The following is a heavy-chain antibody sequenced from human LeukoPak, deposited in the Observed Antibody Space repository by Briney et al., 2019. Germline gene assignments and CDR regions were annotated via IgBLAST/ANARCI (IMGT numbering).Heavy chain of an antibody. CDR2: IHTSGST. CDR1: GGFISSYH. V-gene: IGHV4-4*07. D-gene: IGHD3-22*01. CDR3: ARDQYYYDSSGYYSFDY. J-gene: IGHJ4*02. Sequence: SETLSLTCTVSGGFISSYHWSWIRQPAGKGLEWIGRIHTSGSTNYNPSLKSRVTMSVDTSKNQFSLKLSSVTAADTAVYYCARDQYYYDSSGYYSFDYWGQGTLVTVSS.